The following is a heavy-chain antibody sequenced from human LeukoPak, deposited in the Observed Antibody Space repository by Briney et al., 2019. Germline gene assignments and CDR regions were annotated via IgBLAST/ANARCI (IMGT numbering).Heavy chain of an antibody. CDR1: GDSVSSNSDA. V-gene: IGHV6-1*01. CDR2: TYYRSKWYY. D-gene: IGHD6-19*01. CDR3: ARGVRFITVAGGTREFDY. J-gene: IGHJ4*02. Sequence: SQTLSLTCAISGDSVSSNSDAWNWIRQSPSRGLEWLGRTYYRSKWYYDYAVAVKSRISINPDTSKNQFSLQLSSVTPEDTAVYYCARGVRFITVAGGTREFDYWGQGTLVTVSS.